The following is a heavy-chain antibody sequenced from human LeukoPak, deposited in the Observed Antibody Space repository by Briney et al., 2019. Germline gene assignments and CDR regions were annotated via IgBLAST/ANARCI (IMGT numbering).Heavy chain of an antibody. Sequence: PGGSLRLSCAASGFTFDDYGMSWVRQAPGKGLEWVSGINWNGGSTGYADSVKGRFTISRDNAKNSLYLQMNSLRAEDTALHYCARDLVYYDYVWGSYRRGVPFDYWGQGTLVTVSS. D-gene: IGHD3-16*02. CDR1: GFTFDDYG. J-gene: IGHJ4*02. CDR2: INWNGGST. CDR3: ARDLVYYDYVWGSYRRGVPFDY. V-gene: IGHV3-20*04.